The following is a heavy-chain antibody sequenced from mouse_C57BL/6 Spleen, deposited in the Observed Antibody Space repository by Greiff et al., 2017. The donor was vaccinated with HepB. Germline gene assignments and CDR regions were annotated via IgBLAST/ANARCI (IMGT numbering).Heavy chain of an antibody. J-gene: IGHJ1*03. V-gene: IGHV1-55*01. CDR2: IYPGSGST. Sequence: QVQLQQPGAELVKPGASVKMSCKASGYTFTSYWITWVKQRPGQGLEWIGDIYPGSGSTNYNEKFKSKATLTVETSSSTAYMQLSSLTSEDSAVYYCARKGAWYFDVWGTGTTVTVSS. CDR1: GYTFTSYW. CDR3: ARKGAWYFDV.